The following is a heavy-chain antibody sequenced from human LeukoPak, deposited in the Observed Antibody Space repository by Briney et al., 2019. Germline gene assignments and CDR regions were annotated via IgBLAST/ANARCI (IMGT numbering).Heavy chain of an antibody. V-gene: IGHV3-7*03. Sequence: GGSLRLSCAASGFMFSSNWMSWVRLAPGKGLEWVANIKEDGTETYYVDSVKGRFTISRDNAKNSLYLQVNSLRVEDTAVYYCAKEGRSLQTYWGQGTLVTVSS. CDR1: GFMFSSNW. CDR3: AKEGRSLQTY. J-gene: IGHJ4*02. CDR2: IKEDGTET. D-gene: IGHD5-24*01.